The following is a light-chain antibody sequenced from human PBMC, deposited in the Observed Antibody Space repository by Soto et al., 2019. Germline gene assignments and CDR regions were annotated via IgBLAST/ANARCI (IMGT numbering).Light chain of an antibody. J-gene: IGKJ5*01. CDR3: QQYYRLIT. Sequence: DIVMTQSPDSLAVSLGERATINCKSSQSVLHSSNNKNYLAWYQQKPGQPPKLLIYWASTREFGVPDRFSGSGSGTDFTLTISSLQAEDVAVYYCQQYYRLITFGQGTRLEIK. CDR1: QSVLHSSNNKNY. CDR2: WAS. V-gene: IGKV4-1*01.